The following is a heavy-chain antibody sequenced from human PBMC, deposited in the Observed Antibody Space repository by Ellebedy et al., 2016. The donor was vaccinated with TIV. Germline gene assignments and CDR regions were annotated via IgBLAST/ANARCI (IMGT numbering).Heavy chain of an antibody. CDR1: GFTFNNYW. V-gene: IGHV3-74*01. Sequence: GESLKISCAASGFTFNNYWMHWVRQAPGKGLVWVSRINTDGSSTIYADSVKGRFTISRDNARNSLDLQMNSLRADDTAVYYCARDTAMDYWGQGTLVTVSS. CDR3: ARDTAMDY. D-gene: IGHD5-18*01. J-gene: IGHJ4*02. CDR2: INTDGSST.